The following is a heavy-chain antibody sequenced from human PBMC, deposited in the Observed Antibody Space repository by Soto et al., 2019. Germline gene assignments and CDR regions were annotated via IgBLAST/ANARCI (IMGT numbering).Heavy chain of an antibody. CDR2: IWYDGSNK. CDR3: ARETLPPYHYYDSSGGVNWFDP. J-gene: IGHJ5*02. V-gene: IGHV3-33*01. CDR1: GFTFSSYG. D-gene: IGHD3-22*01. Sequence: QVQLVESGGGVVQPGRSLRLSCAASGFTFSSYGMHWVRQAPGKGLEWVAVIWYDGSNKYYADSVKGRFTISRDNSKNTLYLQMNSLRAEDTAVYYCARETLPPYHYYDSSGGVNWFDPWGQGTLVTVSS.